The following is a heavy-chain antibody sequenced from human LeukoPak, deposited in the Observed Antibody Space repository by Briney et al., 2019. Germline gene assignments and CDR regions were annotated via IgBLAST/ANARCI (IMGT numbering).Heavy chain of an antibody. D-gene: IGHD6-6*01. V-gene: IGHV3-11*01. CDR3: ATRRYSSSPQSIVDY. Sequence: GGSLRLSCAASGFTFSDYYMSWIRQAPGKGLEWVSYISSSGSTIYYADSVKGRFTISRDNAKNSLYLQMNSLRAEDTAVYYCATRRYSSSPQSIVDYWVQGTLVTVSS. J-gene: IGHJ4*02. CDR2: ISSSGSTI. CDR1: GFTFSDYY.